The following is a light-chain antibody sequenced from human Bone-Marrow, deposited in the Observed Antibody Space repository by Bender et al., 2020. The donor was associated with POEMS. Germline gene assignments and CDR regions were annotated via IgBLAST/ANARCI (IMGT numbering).Light chain of an antibody. V-gene: IGLV1-44*01. CDR1: SSNIGAHA. CDR3: TSRCNNKFEV. CDR2: SSH. Sequence: QSVLTQPPSASGTPGQRVTISCSGGSSNIGAHAVNWYQHLPGTAPKLLIYSSHRRPSEVPDRFSGSKSGNTASLTVSGLQTEDEADYYCTSRCNNKFEVFGGGTKVTVL. J-gene: IGLJ3*02.